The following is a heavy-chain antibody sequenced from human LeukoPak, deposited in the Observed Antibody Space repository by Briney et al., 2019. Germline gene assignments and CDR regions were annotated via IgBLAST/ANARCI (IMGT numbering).Heavy chain of an antibody. V-gene: IGHV5-51*01. CDR3: ASAPHGSGYYPEDAFDI. CDR1: GYSFTGYW. CDR2: IYPGDSDT. Sequence: GESLKISCKGSGYSFTGYWIGWVRQLPGKGLEWMGIIYPGDSDTRYSPSFQGQVTISADKSISTAYLQWSSLKASDTAMYYCASAPHGSGYYPEDAFDIWGQGTMVTVSS. J-gene: IGHJ3*02. D-gene: IGHD3-3*01.